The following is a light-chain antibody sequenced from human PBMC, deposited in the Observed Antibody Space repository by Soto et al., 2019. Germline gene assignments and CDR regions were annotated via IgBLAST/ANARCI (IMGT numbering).Light chain of an antibody. CDR3: CSYAGSSTFVV. Sequence: QSALTQPASVSGSPGQSITISCTGTSSDVGSYNLVSWYQQHPGKAPKLMIYEGSKRPSGVSNRFSGYKSGNTASLTISGLQAEDEDDYYCCSYAGSSTFVVFGGGTKVTVL. V-gene: IGLV2-23*03. CDR1: SSDVGSYNL. J-gene: IGLJ2*01. CDR2: EGS.